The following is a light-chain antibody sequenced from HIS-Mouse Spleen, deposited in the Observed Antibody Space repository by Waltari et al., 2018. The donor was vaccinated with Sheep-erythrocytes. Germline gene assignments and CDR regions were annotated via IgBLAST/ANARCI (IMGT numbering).Light chain of an antibody. CDR2: DAS. J-gene: IGKJ4*01. Sequence: ELVLTQSPATLSLSPGERATLSCRASQRVSSYLAWYQQKPGQAPRLLIYDASNRATGIPARFSGSGSGTDFTLTISSLEPGDFAVYYWQQRSNWLTFGGGTKVELK. CDR3: QQRSNWLT. V-gene: IGKV3-11*01. CDR1: QRVSSY.